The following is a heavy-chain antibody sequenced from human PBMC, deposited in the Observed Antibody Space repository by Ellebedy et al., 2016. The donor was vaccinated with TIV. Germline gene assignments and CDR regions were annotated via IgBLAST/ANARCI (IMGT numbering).Heavy chain of an antibody. J-gene: IGHJ4*02. Sequence: PGGSLRLSCAASGFTFSSYWMRWVRQAPGKGLEWVANIKHVGSEKYYMDSVKRRFTISRDNAKNSLYLQISSLRAEDTAVYYCATGPMVRGDILRKKTPNPRFDYWGQGTLVTVSS. CDR3: ATGPMVRGDILRKKTPNPRFDY. CDR2: IKHVGSEK. D-gene: IGHD3-10*01. V-gene: IGHV3-7*03. CDR1: GFTFSSYW.